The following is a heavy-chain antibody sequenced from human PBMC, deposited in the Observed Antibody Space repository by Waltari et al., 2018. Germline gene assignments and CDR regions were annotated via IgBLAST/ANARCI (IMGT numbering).Heavy chain of an antibody. V-gene: IGHV5-51*03. Sequence: EVQLVQSGAEVKKPGESLKISCKGSGYSFTSYWLGWVRQMPGKGLGWMGIIYPGDSDTRYSPSFQGQVTISADKSISTAYLQWSSLKASDTAMYYCARPHYDFWSGSASWFDPWGQGTLVTVSS. J-gene: IGHJ5*02. CDR1: GYSFTSYW. CDR3: ARPHYDFWSGSASWFDP. D-gene: IGHD3-3*01. CDR2: IYPGDSDT.